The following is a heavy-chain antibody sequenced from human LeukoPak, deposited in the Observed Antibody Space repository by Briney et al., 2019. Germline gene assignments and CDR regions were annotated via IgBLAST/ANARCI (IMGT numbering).Heavy chain of an antibody. Sequence: GGSLRLSCAASGFTFSSYLMSWVRQAPGKGLEWVANIKQDGSEKYYVDSVKGRFTISRDNAKNSLYLQMNSLRAEDTAVYYCARYVEWWAYYYDSSGYYSDYWGQGTLVTVSS. D-gene: IGHD3-22*01. CDR1: GFTFSSYL. V-gene: IGHV3-7*01. CDR3: ARYVEWWAYYYDSSGYYSDY. J-gene: IGHJ4*02. CDR2: IKQDGSEK.